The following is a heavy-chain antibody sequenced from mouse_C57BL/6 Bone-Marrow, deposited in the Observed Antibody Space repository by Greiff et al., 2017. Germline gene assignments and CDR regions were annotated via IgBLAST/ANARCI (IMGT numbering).Heavy chain of an antibody. J-gene: IGHJ4*01. CDR2: IRNKANGYTT. CDR1: GFTFTDYY. V-gene: IGHV7-3*01. D-gene: IGHD2-3*01. Sequence: EVHLVEYGGGLVQPGGSLSLSCAASGFTFTDYYMSWVRQPPGKALEWLGFIRNKANGYTTEYSASVKGRFTISRDNSQSILYLQMNALGAEDSATYYCARLGTTMDYWGQGTSVTVSS. CDR3: ARLGTTMDY.